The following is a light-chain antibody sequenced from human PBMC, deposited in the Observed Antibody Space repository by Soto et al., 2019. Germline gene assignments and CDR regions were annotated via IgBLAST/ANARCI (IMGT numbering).Light chain of an antibody. J-gene: IGKJ2*01. V-gene: IGKV1-5*03. CDR3: QQYNSYSHT. Sequence: DIQMTQSPSTLSASVGDRVTITCRASQSISSWLAWYQQKPGKAPNLLIYKASSLESGVPSRFSGSGSGTEFTLNISSLQPDDFATYYCQQYNSYSHTFGQGTKLEIK. CDR1: QSISSW. CDR2: KAS.